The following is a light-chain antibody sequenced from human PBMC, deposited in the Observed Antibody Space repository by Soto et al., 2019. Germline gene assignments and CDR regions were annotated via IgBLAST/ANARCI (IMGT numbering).Light chain of an antibody. V-gene: IGKV3-11*01. CDR2: DAS. Sequence: IVLTQSPGTLSLSPGERATLSCRASQSVSSNFLAWYQEKLGQAPRLLIYDASNRATGIPARFSGSGSGTDFTLTISSLEPEDFAVYYCQQRSNWPRTFGQGTKVDIK. CDR3: QQRSNWPRT. J-gene: IGKJ1*01. CDR1: QSVSSN.